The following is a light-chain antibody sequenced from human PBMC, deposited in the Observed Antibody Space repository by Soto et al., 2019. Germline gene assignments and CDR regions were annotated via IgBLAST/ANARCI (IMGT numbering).Light chain of an antibody. Sequence: EIVLTQSPATLSLSPGERATLSCRASQSVSSYLAWYQQKPGQAPRLLIYDASNRATGIPAGFSGSGSGTDFTLTISSLEPEDFAVYYCQQRSNWPPTRTFGQGTKVEIK. CDR1: QSVSSY. V-gene: IGKV3-11*01. CDR3: QQRSNWPPTRT. CDR2: DAS. J-gene: IGKJ1*01.